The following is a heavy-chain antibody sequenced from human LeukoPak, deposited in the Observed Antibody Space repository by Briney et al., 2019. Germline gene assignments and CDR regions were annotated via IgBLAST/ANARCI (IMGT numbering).Heavy chain of an antibody. CDR1: GFTFSSYS. V-gene: IGHV3-48*01. D-gene: IGHD3-10*01. J-gene: IGHJ3*02. CDR3: ARARYYYDAFDI. CDR2: ISSSSSTI. Sequence: GGSLRLSCAASGFTFSSYSMNWVRQAPGKGLEWVSYISSSSSTIYYADSVKGRFTISRDNSKNTLYLQMNSLRAEDTAVYYCARARYYYDAFDIWGQGTMVTVSS.